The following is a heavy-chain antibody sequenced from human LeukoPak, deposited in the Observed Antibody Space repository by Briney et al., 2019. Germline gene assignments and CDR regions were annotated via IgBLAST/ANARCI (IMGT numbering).Heavy chain of an antibody. CDR1: GGSMRSARYY. CDR3: AGQGGGVALDY. CDR2: IYYDGST. V-gene: IGHV4-39*01. Sequence: PSETLSLTCIVSGGSMRSARYYWDWIRQPPGKGLEWIGTIYYDGSTSHYTPSLKSRVTMFVDTAKNHFSLNLSSVPAGVTAVYYCAGQGGGVALDYWGQGMLVTVSS. J-gene: IGHJ4*02. D-gene: IGHD2-8*01.